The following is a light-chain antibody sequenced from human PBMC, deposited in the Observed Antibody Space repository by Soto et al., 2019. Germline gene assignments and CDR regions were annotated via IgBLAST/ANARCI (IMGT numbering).Light chain of an antibody. CDR3: TSYAVSNSHV. Sequence: QSVLTQPPSASRSPGQSVTISCTGTSSDVGSYNFVSWYQQYPGKAPKLSIYEVTKRPSGVPDRFSGSKSGNAASLTVSGLQAEDEADDYCTSYAVSNSHVFGTGTKVTVL. J-gene: IGLJ1*01. CDR2: EVT. CDR1: SSDVGSYNF. V-gene: IGLV2-8*01.